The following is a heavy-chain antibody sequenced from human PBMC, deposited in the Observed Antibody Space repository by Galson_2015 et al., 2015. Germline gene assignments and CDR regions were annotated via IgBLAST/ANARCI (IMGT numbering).Heavy chain of an antibody. V-gene: IGHV3-43*01. CDR3: AKGYGMGAAGMIDY. Sequence: CAASGFTFDDYPMHWVRQAPGKGLEWVSLISWDGGRTYYADSVKGRFTISRDDSKNSLFLQMNSLRTEDTALYYCAKGYGMGAAGMIDYWGQGTLVTVSS. CDR2: ISWDGGRT. J-gene: IGHJ4*02. D-gene: IGHD6-13*01. CDR1: GFTFDDYP.